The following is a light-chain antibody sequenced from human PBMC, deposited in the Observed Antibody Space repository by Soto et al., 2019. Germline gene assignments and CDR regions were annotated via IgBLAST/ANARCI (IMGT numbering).Light chain of an antibody. CDR2: GAS. J-gene: IGKJ1*01. CDR1: QSINRN. V-gene: IGKV3-20*01. CDR3: QQYGSSPPWT. Sequence: EILITQSPSTLSVSPGERATLSCRASQSINRNLAWYQQKPGQAPRLLFYGASSRSTGVPDRFSVSGSGTDFTLTISRLEPEDFAVYYCQQYGSSPPWTFGQGTKVDIK.